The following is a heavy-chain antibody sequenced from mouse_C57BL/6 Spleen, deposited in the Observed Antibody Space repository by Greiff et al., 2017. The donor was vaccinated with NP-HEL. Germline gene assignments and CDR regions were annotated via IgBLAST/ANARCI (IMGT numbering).Heavy chain of an antibody. V-gene: IGHV1-7*01. CDR3: ARDDYDGDYAMDY. J-gene: IGHJ4*01. Sequence: QVQLQQSGAELAKPGASVKLSCKASGYTFTSYWMHWVKQRPGQGLEWIGYINPSSGYTKYNQKFKDKATVTADKSSSTAYMQLSSLTYEDSAVYYCARDDYDGDYAMDYWGQGTSVTVSS. CDR2: INPSSGYT. D-gene: IGHD2-4*01. CDR1: GYTFTSYW.